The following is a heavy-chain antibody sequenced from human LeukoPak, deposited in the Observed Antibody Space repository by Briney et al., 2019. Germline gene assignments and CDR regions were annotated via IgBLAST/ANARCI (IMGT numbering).Heavy chain of an antibody. Sequence: PPGGSLRLSCAASGFTVSSNYMAWVRQAPGKGLEWVSVIYSGGTIYYADSVKGRFTISRDNSKNTLYLQMNSLRAEDTAVYYCAKDYYYDSSGYFGPGESFDYWGQGTLVTVSS. V-gene: IGHV3-53*01. D-gene: IGHD3-22*01. CDR2: IYSGGTI. CDR3: AKDYYYDSSGYFGPGESFDY. J-gene: IGHJ4*02. CDR1: GFTVSSNY.